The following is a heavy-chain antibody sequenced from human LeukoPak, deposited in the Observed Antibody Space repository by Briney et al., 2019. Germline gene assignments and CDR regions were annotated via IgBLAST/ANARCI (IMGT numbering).Heavy chain of an antibody. CDR1: GFTFSRYA. V-gene: IGHV3-30-3*01. J-gene: IGHJ4*02. CDR2: ISYDGSNK. CDR3: AKGGAPSWYFDY. Sequence: GGSLRLSCAASGFTFSRYAMHWVRQAPGKGLEWVAVISYDGSNKYHADSVKGRFTISRDNSKNTLYLQMNSLRAEDTAVYYCAKGGAPSWYFDYWGQGTLVTVSS. D-gene: IGHD1-26*01.